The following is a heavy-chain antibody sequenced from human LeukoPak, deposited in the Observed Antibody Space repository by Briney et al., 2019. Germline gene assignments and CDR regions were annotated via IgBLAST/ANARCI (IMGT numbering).Heavy chain of an antibody. CDR3: ARDLFSGDPVDY. CDR1: GGTFSSYA. V-gene: IGHV1-69*13. CDR2: IIPIFGTA. Sequence: SVKVSCKASGGTFSSYAISWVRQAPGQGLEWMGGIIPIFGTANYAQRFQGRGTITADESTSTAYMELSRLRSDDTSVYDCARDLFSGDPVDYWGQGTLVTVSS. J-gene: IGHJ4*02. D-gene: IGHD4-17*01.